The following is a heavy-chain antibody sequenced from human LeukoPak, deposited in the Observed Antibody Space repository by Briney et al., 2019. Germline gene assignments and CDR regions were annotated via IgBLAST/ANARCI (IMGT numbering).Heavy chain of an antibody. CDR1: GYTFTSYG. V-gene: IGHV1-18*01. Sequence: VASVKVSCKASGYTFTSYGISWVRQAPGQGLEWMGWISAYNGNTNYAQKLQGGVTMTTDTSTSTAYMELRSLRSDDTAVYYCAREGRVPAARPADYWGQGTLVTVSS. CDR3: AREGRVPAARPADY. CDR2: ISAYNGNT. J-gene: IGHJ4*02. D-gene: IGHD2-2*01.